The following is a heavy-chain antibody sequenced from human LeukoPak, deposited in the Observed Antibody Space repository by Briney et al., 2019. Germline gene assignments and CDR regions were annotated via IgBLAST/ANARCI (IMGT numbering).Heavy chain of an antibody. CDR2: IYYSGST. CDR1: GGSISSYY. CDR3: ARQIYMVRGVIIKGWFDP. D-gene: IGHD3-10*01. Sequence: SETLSLTCTVSGGSISSYYWSWIRQPPGKGLEWIGYIYYSGSTNYNPSLKSRVTISVDTSKNQFSLKLSSVTAADTAVYYCARQIYMVRGVIIKGWFDPWGQRTLVTVSS. V-gene: IGHV4-59*08. J-gene: IGHJ5*02.